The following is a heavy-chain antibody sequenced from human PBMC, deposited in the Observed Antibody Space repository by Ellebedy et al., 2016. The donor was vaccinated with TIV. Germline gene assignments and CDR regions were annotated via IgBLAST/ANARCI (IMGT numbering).Heavy chain of an antibody. CDR2: ISYDGASE. J-gene: IGHJ4*02. D-gene: IGHD5-24*01. CDR1: GFPFGDYA. Sequence: GESLKISCTASGFPFGDYAIHWVRQAPGKGLEWVAVISYDGASEDSADSVKGRFTVSRDNSKNTVHLQMNSLTFEDTAIYYCASVQGHDNFFDYWGQGTLVTVSS. V-gene: IGHV3-30-3*01. CDR3: ASVQGHDNFFDY.